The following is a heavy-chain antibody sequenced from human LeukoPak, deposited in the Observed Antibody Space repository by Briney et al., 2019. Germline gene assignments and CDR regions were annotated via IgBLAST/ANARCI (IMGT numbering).Heavy chain of an antibody. V-gene: IGHV3-74*01. CDR3: AKCRGATTVTVFDY. CDR1: GFTFSSYW. J-gene: IGHJ4*02. D-gene: IGHD4-17*01. Sequence: PGGSLRLSCAASGFTFSSYWMHWVRQAPGKGLVWVSRINSDGSSTSYADSVKGRFTISRDNAKNTLYLQMNSLRAEDTAVYYCAKCRGATTVTVFDYWGQGTLVTVSS. CDR2: INSDGSST.